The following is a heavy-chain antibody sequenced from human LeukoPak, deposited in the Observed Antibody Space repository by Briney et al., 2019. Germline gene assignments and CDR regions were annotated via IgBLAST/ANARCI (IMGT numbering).Heavy chain of an antibody. V-gene: IGHV3-23*01. Sequence: GGSLRLSCAASGFTFSSYAMSWVRQASGKGLDWVSAISGSGGNTYYADSVKGRFTISRDNSKNTLYLQMNSLRAEDTAVYYCAKDQYGGNPQYYFDYWGQGTLVTVSS. CDR2: ISGSGGNT. D-gene: IGHD4-23*01. CDR3: AKDQYGGNPQYYFDY. CDR1: GFTFSSYA. J-gene: IGHJ4*02.